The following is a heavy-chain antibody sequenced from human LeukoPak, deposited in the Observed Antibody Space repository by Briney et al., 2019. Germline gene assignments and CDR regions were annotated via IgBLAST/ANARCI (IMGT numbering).Heavy chain of an antibody. D-gene: IGHD1-7*01. J-gene: IGHJ5*02. V-gene: IGHV4-59*01. CDR3: ARDLAGTTGWFDP. CDR2: IYYSGST. Sequence: SETLSLTCTVSGGSISSYYWSWLRQPPGKGLEWIGYIYYSGSTNYNPSLKSRVTISVDTSKNQFSLKLSSVTAADTAVYYCARDLAGTTGWFDPWGQGTLVTVSS. CDR1: GGSISSYY.